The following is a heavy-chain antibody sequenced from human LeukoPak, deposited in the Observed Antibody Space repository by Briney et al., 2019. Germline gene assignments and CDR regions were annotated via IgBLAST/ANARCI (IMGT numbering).Heavy chain of an antibody. D-gene: IGHD2-15*01. CDR2: ISGSGGST. CDR1: GFTFSSYA. Sequence: GGSLRLSCAASGFTFSSYAMSWVRQAPGKGLEWVSAISGSGGSTYYADSVKGRFTISRDNSKNTLYLQMNSLRAEDTAVYYCAKGLDLRYCSGGSCNYWGQGTLVTVSS. CDR3: AKGLDLRYCSGGSCNY. J-gene: IGHJ4*02. V-gene: IGHV3-23*01.